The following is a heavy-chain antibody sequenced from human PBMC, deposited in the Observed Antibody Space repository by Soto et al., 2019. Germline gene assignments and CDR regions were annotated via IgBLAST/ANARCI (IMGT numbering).Heavy chain of an antibody. CDR3: TRGGDPYKTGH. CDR1: GGSGNIGTYY. V-gene: IGHV4-61*01. CDR2: IHYSGST. J-gene: IGHJ4*02. Sequence: ASETLSLTCTVAGGSGNIGTYYWSWIRQPPGKGLEWIGFIHYSGSTNYNPSLKGRVTMSVDTSKNQFSLKLTSVNTADTAIYYCTRGGDPYKTGHWGQGTLVTVPQ. D-gene: IGHD2-21*01.